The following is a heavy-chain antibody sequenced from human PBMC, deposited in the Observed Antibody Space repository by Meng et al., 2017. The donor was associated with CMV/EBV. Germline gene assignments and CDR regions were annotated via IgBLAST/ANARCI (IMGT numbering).Heavy chain of an antibody. J-gene: IGHJ3*02. D-gene: IGHD3-3*01. V-gene: IGHV1-8*01. CDR2: MNPNSGNT. Sequence: ASVKVSCKASGYTFTSYDINWVRQATGQGLEWMGWMNPNSGNTGYAQKFQGRVTMTRNTSISTAYMELSSLRSEDTAVYYCARVASYNDFWSGYYRPSDAFDIWGQGTMVTVSS. CDR1: GYTFTSYD. CDR3: ARVASYNDFWSGYYRPSDAFDI.